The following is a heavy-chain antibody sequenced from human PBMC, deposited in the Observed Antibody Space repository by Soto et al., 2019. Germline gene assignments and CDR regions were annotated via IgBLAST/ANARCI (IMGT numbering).Heavy chain of an antibody. V-gene: IGHV4-34*01. D-gene: IGHD3-10*01. J-gene: IGHJ4*02. Sequence: QVQLQQWGAGLLKPSETLSLTCAVYGGSFSGYYWSWIRQPPGKGLEWIGEINHSGSTNYNPSLKSRVTISVDTSKNQFSLKLSSVTAADTAVYYCARGMLDYGSGLRPRGFDYWGQGTLVTVSS. CDR1: GGSFSGYY. CDR3: ARGMLDYGSGLRPRGFDY. CDR2: INHSGST.